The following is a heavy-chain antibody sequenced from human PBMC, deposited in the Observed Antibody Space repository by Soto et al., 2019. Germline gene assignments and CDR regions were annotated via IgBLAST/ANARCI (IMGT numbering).Heavy chain of an antibody. V-gene: IGHV1-3*01. CDR1: GYTFTSYA. CDR2: INAGNGNT. J-gene: IGHJ5*02. D-gene: IGHD5-12*01. Sequence: QVQLVQSGAEVKKPGASVKVSCKASGYTFTSYAMHWVRQAPGQRLEWMGWINAGNGNTKYSQKFQGRVTITRDTAASTAYRELRSLRAEDTAVYYCARNRAPGVEMATKEVVWFDPWGQGTLVTVS. CDR3: ARNRAPGVEMATKEVVWFDP.